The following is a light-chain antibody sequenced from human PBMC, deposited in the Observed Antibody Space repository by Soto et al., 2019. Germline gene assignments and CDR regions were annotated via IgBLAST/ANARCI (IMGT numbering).Light chain of an antibody. V-gene: IGLV2-14*01. CDR2: EVS. Sequence: QSALTQPASVSGSPGQSIIISCTGTSSDVGGYNYGSWYQQHPGKAPKLMIYEVSNRPSGVSNRFSGSKSGNTASLTISGLQAEDEADYYCSSYTSSSTVVFGGGTKLTVL. CDR1: SSDVGGYNY. J-gene: IGLJ2*01. CDR3: SSYTSSSTVV.